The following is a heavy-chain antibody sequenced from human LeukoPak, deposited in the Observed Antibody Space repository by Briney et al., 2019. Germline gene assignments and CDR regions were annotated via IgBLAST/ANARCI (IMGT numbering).Heavy chain of an antibody. J-gene: IGHJ4*02. CDR1: GGTFSGYY. Sequence: PSETLSLTCAVYGGTFSGYYWSWIRQAPGKGLEWIGEINHSGSTNYNPSLKSRVTISVDTSKNQFSLKLSSVTAADTAVYYCARGPYYDFWSGYYTDGFDYGGQGTLVTVS. V-gene: IGHV4-34*01. CDR2: INHSGST. D-gene: IGHD3-3*01. CDR3: ARGPYYDFWSGYYTDGFDY.